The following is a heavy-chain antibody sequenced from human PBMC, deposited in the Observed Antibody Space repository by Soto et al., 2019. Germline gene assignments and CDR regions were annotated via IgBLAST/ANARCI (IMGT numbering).Heavy chain of an antibody. V-gene: IGHV3-30-3*01. CDR2: ISYDGAYQ. Sequence: QVQLVESGGGVVQPGRSLRLSCAASGFTFSNYALTWVRQAPGKGLEWEAVISYDGAYQYYADSVKGRFTISRDNSNNMVYLQMNSLRAEDTGVYYCAKDYDAYAFDIWGQGTMVAVSS. J-gene: IGHJ3*02. D-gene: IGHD3-3*01. CDR3: AKDYDAYAFDI. CDR1: GFTFSNYA.